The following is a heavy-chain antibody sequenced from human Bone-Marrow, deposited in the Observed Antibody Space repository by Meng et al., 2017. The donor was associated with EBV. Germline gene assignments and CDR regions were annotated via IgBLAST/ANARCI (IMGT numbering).Heavy chain of an antibody. CDR3: AREDGSGSTFDY. Sequence: QLQESGPGLVKPSGTLSLTCAVSGGSISSSNWCSWVRQPPGKGLEWIGSIYYSGSTYYNPSLKSRVTISVDTSKNQFSLKLSSVTATDTAVYYCAREDGSGSTFDYWGQGTLVTVSS. D-gene: IGHD3-10*01. V-gene: IGHV4-4*02. CDR1: GGSISSSNW. J-gene: IGHJ4*02. CDR2: IYYSGST.